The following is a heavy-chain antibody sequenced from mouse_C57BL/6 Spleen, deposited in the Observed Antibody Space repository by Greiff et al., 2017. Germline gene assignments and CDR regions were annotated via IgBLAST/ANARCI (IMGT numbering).Heavy chain of an antibody. CDR1: GYTFTDYY. Sequence: QVQLQQSGAELVRPGASVKLSCKASGYTFTDYYINWVKQRPGQGLEWIARIYPGSGNTYYNEKFKGKATLTAEKSSSTAYMQLSSLTSEDSAVYFCARERYDDYDRPYAMDYWGQGTSVTVSS. CDR3: ARERYDDYDRPYAMDY. CDR2: IYPGSGNT. J-gene: IGHJ4*01. V-gene: IGHV1-76*01. D-gene: IGHD2-4*01.